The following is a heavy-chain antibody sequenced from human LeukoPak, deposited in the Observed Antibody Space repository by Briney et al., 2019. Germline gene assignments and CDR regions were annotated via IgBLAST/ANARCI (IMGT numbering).Heavy chain of an antibody. CDR1: GGSISSGGYS. CDR2: IYYSGST. D-gene: IGHD4-11*01. Sequence: PSETLSLTCTVSGGSISSGGYSWSWIRQHPGKGLEWIGYIYYSGSTYYNPSLKSRVTISVDTSKNQFSLKLSSVTAADTAVYYCARGIYRVGAFDIWGQGTMVTVSS. J-gene: IGHJ3*02. V-gene: IGHV4-31*03. CDR3: ARGIYRVGAFDI.